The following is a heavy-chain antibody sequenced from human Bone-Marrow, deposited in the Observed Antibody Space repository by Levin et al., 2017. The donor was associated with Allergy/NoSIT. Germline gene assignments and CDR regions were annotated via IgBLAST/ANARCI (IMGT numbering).Heavy chain of an antibody. CDR3: VRDGGYQLLPLLSYFDY. CDR2: VFHTGTT. CDR1: GYSIRSAYY. Sequence: SQTLSLTCNVSGYSIRSAYYWGWIRQTPGKGLEWIGSVFHTGTTSYNPSLQSRVTMSRDTSKNHFSLQLRSVTAADTAIYYCVRDGGYQLLPLLSYFDYWGQGVLVTVSS. D-gene: IGHD1-26*01. J-gene: IGHJ4*02. V-gene: IGHV4-38-2*02.